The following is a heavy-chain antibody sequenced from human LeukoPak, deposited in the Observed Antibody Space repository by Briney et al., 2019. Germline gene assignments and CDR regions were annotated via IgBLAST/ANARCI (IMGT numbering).Heavy chain of an antibody. V-gene: IGHV1-2*02. D-gene: IGHD2-15*01. CDR1: GYTFTGNY. CDR3: ARPSLPCCSGGSKNWFDP. CDR2: INPNSGGT. J-gene: IGHJ5*02. Sequence: ASVKISCKASGYTFTGNYMHWVRQAPGQGLEWMGRINPNSGGTNYAQKFQGRVTMTRDTSISTAYMELSRLRSDDTAVYYCARPSLPCCSGGSKNWFDPRGQGTLVTVSS.